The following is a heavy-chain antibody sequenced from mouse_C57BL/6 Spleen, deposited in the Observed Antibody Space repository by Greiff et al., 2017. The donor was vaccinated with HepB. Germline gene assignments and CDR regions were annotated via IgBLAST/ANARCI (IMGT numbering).Heavy chain of an antibody. V-gene: IGHV1-55*01. CDR2: IYPGSGST. CDR3: ARRRFITTVEDAMDY. D-gene: IGHD1-1*01. Sequence: QVQLKQPGAELVKPGASVKMSCKASGYTFTSYWIIWVKQRPGQGLEWIGDIYPGSGSTNYNEKFKSKATLTVDTSSSTAYMQLSSLTSEDSAVYYCARRRFITTVEDAMDYWGQGTSVTVSS. CDR1: GYTFTSYW. J-gene: IGHJ4*01.